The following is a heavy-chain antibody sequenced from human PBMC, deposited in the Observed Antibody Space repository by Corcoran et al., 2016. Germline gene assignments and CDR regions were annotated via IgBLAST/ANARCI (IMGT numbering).Heavy chain of an antibody. D-gene: IGHD1-26*01. CDR2: IRSKAYGGTT. V-gene: IGHV3-49*03. CDR3: TRDDSGSYYGPFDY. CDR1: GFTFGDYA. J-gene: IGHJ4*02. Sequence: EVQLVESGGGLVQPGRSLRLSCTASGFTFGDYAMSWFRQAPGKGLEWVGFIRSKAYGGTTEYAASVKGRFTISRDDSKSIAYLKMNSLKTEDTAVYYCTRDDSGSYYGPFDYWGQGTLVTVSS.